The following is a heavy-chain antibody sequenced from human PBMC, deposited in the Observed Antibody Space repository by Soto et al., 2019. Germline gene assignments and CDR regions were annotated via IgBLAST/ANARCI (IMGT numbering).Heavy chain of an antibody. Sequence: QVQLQQWGAGLLKPSETLSLTCAVYGGSFSGHYWSWIRQPPGKGLEWIGEINHSGSTNQNPSLKRRVSISVDTSKNQFSLKLGSVTAADTAVYYCARGAVQGDAPNKYYFDSWGQGTLVTVSS. CDR1: GGSFSGHY. J-gene: IGHJ4*02. CDR3: ARGAVQGDAPNKYYFDS. CDR2: INHSGST. V-gene: IGHV4-34*01. D-gene: IGHD6-19*01.